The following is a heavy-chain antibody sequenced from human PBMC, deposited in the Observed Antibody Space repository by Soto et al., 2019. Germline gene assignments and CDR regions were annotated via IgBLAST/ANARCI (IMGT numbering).Heavy chain of an antibody. CDR1: GYTFTSYG. V-gene: IGHV1-18*01. Sequence: GASVKVSCKASGYTFTSYGISWVRQAPGQGLEWMGWINAYNGNTKYAQKLQGRVTMTTGTSTSTAYMELRSLRSDDTAVYYCARDLAISIFDYWGQGTLVTVSS. CDR3: ARDLAISIFDY. D-gene: IGHD5-12*01. CDR2: INAYNGNT. J-gene: IGHJ4*02.